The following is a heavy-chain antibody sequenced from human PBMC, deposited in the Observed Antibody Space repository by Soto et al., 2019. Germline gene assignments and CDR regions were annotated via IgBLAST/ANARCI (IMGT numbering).Heavy chain of an antibody. CDR3: ARRGNFDWLSDY. V-gene: IGHV4-39*01. CDR2: IYYSGTT. J-gene: IGHJ4*02. D-gene: IGHD3-9*01. CDR1: GGSISSSYNY. Sequence: SETQSLTCSVSGGSISSSYNYWDWIRQPPGKGLEWIGSIYYSGTTYYNPSLKSRVIISVDTSKNQFFLKLSSVTAADTAVYYCARRGNFDWLSDYWGQGTLVTVS.